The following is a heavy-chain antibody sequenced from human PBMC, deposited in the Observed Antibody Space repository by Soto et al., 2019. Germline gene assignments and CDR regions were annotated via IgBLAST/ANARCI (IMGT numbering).Heavy chain of an antibody. Sequence: VQLVESGGGVVQPGRSLRLSCAASGFTFSGYGMHWVRQAPGKRLEWVAVIWYDGSNKYYAESAKGRFTISRDNSQNTLHLQMNSLRAEDTAVYYCARGIGAEVAHYDYWGQGTLVTVSS. CDR2: IWYDGSNK. CDR3: ARGIGAEVAHYDY. V-gene: IGHV3-33*01. J-gene: IGHJ4*02. D-gene: IGHD1-26*01. CDR1: GFTFSGYG.